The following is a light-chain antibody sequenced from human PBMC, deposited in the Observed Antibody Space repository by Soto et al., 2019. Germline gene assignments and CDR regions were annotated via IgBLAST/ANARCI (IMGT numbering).Light chain of an antibody. CDR1: QSVSSSY. Sequence: EIVLTQSPGTLSLSPGERATLSCRASQSVSSSYLAWYQQKPGQAPRLLIYGASSRATGIPDRFSGSGSGTDFTLTISSLEPEDFAVYYCQQYGSSPGTFGGGTKLEIK. CDR2: GAS. V-gene: IGKV3-20*01. CDR3: QQYGSSPGT. J-gene: IGKJ4*01.